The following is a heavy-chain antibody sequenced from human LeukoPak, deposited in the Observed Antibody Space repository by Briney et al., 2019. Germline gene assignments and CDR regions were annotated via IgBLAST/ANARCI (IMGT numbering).Heavy chain of an antibody. J-gene: IGHJ5*02. Sequence: GGSLRLSCAASGFSFSSYTMSWVRQAPGKGPEWVSSISSDSSSNSIYYADSLKGRFTISRDDAKSSLYLQMNSLRVEDTAVYYCARSITVTTSWFDPWGQGTLVTVSA. CDR1: GFSFSSYT. D-gene: IGHD4-17*01. CDR3: ARSITVTTSWFDP. V-gene: IGHV3-21*01. CDR2: ISSDSSSNSI.